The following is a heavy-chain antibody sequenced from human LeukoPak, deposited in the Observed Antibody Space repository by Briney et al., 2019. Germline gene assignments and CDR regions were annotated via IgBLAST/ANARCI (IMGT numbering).Heavy chain of an antibody. Sequence: GGSLRLSCAASGFIFSNYWMSWVRHAPGEGLEWVANIKQDGSEKYYVDSVKGRFTISRDNAKNSLYLQMNSLRAEDTAVYYCARALGSGDFDYWGQGTLVTVSS. CDR3: ARALGSGDFDY. J-gene: IGHJ4*02. CDR1: GFIFSNYW. CDR2: IKQDGSEK. V-gene: IGHV3-7*01. D-gene: IGHD7-27*01.